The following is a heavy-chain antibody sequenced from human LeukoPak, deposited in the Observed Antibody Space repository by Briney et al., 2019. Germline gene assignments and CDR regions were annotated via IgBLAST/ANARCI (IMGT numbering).Heavy chain of an antibody. CDR1: GFTFSSYG. Sequence: PGASLRLSCAASGFTFSSYGMSWVRRAPGKGLEWVSAISGGGAKTLYADSVKGRFTISRDNSKNTLYLQMNSLRAEDTAVYYCAKDHGDYSFDYWGQGTLVTVSS. V-gene: IGHV3-23*01. CDR3: AKDHGDYSFDY. D-gene: IGHD4-17*01. J-gene: IGHJ4*02. CDR2: ISGGGAKT.